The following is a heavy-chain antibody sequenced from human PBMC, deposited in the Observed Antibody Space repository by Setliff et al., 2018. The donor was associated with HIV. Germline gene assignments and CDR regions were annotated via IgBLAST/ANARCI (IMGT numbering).Heavy chain of an antibody. Sequence: SSETLSLTCTVSGGSITGSSYYWGWIRQVPGKGLEWIGSLYYSGNTYYNPSLKSRVTISADKSKNQFSLKLSSVTAADTAVYYCARQPYPHLYYYMDVWGKGTTVTVSS. CDR1: GGSITGSSYY. CDR3: ARQPYPHLYYYMDV. J-gene: IGHJ6*03. V-gene: IGHV4-39*01. CDR2: LYYSGNT.